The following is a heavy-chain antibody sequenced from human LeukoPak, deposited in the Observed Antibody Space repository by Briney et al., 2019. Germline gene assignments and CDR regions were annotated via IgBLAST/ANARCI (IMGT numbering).Heavy chain of an antibody. J-gene: IGHJ4*02. CDR1: GFNIAEYT. CDR2: FSYEDDNT. D-gene: IGHD1-1*01. CDR3: AKDLPAGNWNYFDY. V-gene: IGHV3-43*01. Sequence: GRSLRLSCTASGFNIAEYTMHWVRQTPGKGLEWVSLFSYEDDNTYYADSVEGRFTISRDSSKNSLYLQMNSLRTEDTALYYCAKDLPAGNWNYFDYWGQGTLVTVSS.